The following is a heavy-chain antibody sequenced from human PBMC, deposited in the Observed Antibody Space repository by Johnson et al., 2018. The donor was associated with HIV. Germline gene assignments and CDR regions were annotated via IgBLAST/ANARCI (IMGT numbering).Heavy chain of an antibody. CDR3: ARERFLEWFGAFDI. V-gene: IGHV3-15*01. D-gene: IGHD3-3*01. CDR2: IKSKTDGGTT. Sequence: MQLVESGGGLVKPGGSLRLSCAASGFTFSNAWMSWVRQAPGKGLEWVGRIKSKTDGGTTDYAAPVKGRFTISRDDSKNTLYLQMNSLRAEDTAVYYCARERFLEWFGAFDIWGQGTMVTVSS. CDR1: GFTFSNAW. J-gene: IGHJ3*02.